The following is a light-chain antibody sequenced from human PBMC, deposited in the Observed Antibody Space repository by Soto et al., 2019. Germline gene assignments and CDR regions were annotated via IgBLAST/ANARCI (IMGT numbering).Light chain of an antibody. CDR3: QEYNNWPPRYT. CDR1: QSVSSN. V-gene: IGKV3-15*01. Sequence: EIVMTQSPATLSVSPGETATLSCRASQSVSSNLAWYRQKPGQAPRLLIYDASTRATGIPARFSGSGSGTEFTLTISSLQSEDIAVYYCQEYNNWPPRYTFGQGTNLEIK. CDR2: DAS. J-gene: IGKJ2*01.